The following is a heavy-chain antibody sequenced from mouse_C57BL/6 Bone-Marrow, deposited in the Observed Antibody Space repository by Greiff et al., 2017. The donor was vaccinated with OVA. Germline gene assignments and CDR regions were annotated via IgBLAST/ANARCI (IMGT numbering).Heavy chain of an antibody. CDR3: ARGRRGSTPAWFAY. CDR1: GFTFSDYY. J-gene: IGHJ3*01. V-gene: IGHV5-12*01. D-gene: IGHD1-1*01. Sequence: EVHLVESGGGLVQPGGSLKLSCAASGFTFSDYYMYWVRQTPEKRLEWVAYISNGGGSTYYPDTVKGRFTISRDNAKNTLYLQMSRLKSEDTAMYYCARGRRGSTPAWFAYWGQGTLVTVSA. CDR2: ISNGGGST.